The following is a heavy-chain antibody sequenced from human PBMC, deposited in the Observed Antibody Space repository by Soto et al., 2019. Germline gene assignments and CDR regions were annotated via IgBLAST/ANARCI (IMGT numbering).Heavy chain of an antibody. Sequence: SVKRSCKASGGTFSSYAISWVGQAPGQGLEWMGGIIPIFGTANYAQKFQGRVTITADESTSTAYMELSSLRSEDTAVYYCARKEIAAAGMTYYYYGMDVWGQGTTVTVSS. CDR1: GGTFSSYA. J-gene: IGHJ6*02. CDR3: ARKEIAAAGMTYYYYGMDV. D-gene: IGHD6-13*01. V-gene: IGHV1-69*13. CDR2: IIPIFGTA.